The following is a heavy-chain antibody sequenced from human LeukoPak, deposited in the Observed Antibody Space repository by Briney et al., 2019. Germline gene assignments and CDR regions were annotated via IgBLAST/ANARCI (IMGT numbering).Heavy chain of an antibody. CDR3: AKTSGIAAAGGLHFDY. D-gene: IGHD6-13*01. V-gene: IGHV3-23*01. CDR1: GFTCSSYA. J-gene: IGHJ4*02. CDR2: ISGSGGST. Sequence: TGGSLRLSCAAYGFTCSSYAMSWVRQAPGKVLEWVSAISGSGGSTYYADSVKGRFTISRDNSKNTLYLQMNSLRAEDTAVYYCAKTSGIAAAGGLHFDYWGQGTLVTVSS.